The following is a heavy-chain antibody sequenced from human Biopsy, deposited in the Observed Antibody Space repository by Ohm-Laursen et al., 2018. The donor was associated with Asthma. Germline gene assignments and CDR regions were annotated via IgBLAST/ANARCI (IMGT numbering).Heavy chain of an antibody. CDR2: INSVFGTT. J-gene: IGHJ4*02. CDR1: GGTFNTYV. V-gene: IGHV1-69*13. D-gene: IGHD2-2*01. Sequence: SVKVSCKALGGTFNTYVIGWVRQAPGQGLEWMGGINSVFGTTTYPQKFQDRVTITADDSTSTVYMELSSLRSEDTAVYYCARKAGSCISRTCYSLDFWSQGTLVTVSS. CDR3: ARKAGSCISRTCYSLDF.